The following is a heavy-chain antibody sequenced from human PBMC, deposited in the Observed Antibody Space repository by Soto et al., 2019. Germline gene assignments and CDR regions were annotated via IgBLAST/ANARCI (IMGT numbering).Heavy chain of an antibody. D-gene: IGHD7-27*01. CDR2: MNPNSGAT. CDR1: GSIFTNYD. CDR3: ARNRRETGDFDY. J-gene: IGHJ4*02. V-gene: IGHV1-8*01. Sequence: QVQLVQSGAEVKRPGASVTVSCSASGSIFTNYDINWVRQATGQGLEWLGWMNPNSGATGYAQKFQGRLTLTRDTAITTAYMELNSLKSEDTAVYYCARNRRETGDFDYWGQGTLVTVSS.